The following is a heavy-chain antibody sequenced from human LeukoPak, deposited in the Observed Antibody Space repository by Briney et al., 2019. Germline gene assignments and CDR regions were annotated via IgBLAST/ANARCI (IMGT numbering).Heavy chain of an antibody. V-gene: IGHV3-30-3*01. CDR3: ASDMSYSGYYIDY. CDR1: GFTFSNYA. CDR2: ISYDGSNK. J-gene: IGHJ4*02. D-gene: IGHD3-3*01. Sequence: TGGSLRLSCAASGFTFSNYAMHWVRQAPGKGLEGVALISYDGSNKYYADSVKGRFTISRDNSKNTLYLQVNSLSPEDTAVYYCASDMSYSGYYIDYWGQGTLVTVSS.